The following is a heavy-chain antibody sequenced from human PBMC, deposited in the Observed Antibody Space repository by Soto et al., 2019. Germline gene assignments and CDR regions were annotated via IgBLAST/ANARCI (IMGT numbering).Heavy chain of an antibody. J-gene: IGHJ5*02. CDR2: IYYSGIT. Sequence: VQLQDSGPGLVKPSHTLSLTCTVSGGSISSGGYYWSWIRQHPGKGLEWIGYIYYSGITYYNPSLKSSVTISVDTSKNQFSLKLSSVTAADTAVYYCARDLRGGKTNCFDPWGQGTLVTVSS. CDR3: ARDLRGGKTNCFDP. CDR1: GGSISSGGYY. D-gene: IGHD3-16*01. V-gene: IGHV4-31*03.